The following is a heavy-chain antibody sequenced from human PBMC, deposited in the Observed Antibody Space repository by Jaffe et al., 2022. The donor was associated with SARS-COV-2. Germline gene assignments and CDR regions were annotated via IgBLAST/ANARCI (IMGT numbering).Heavy chain of an antibody. J-gene: IGHJ4*02. CDR3: VHSRWSPSLAFFDS. V-gene: IGHV2-5*02. Sequence: QITLKESGPTLVKPTQTLTVTCSFSGFSLANSGETVGWIRQPPGKALEWLALIYWDDDKRYSPSLSNRLTVTKDASKNQVVLTMTNMVTVDTATYYCVHSRWSPSLAFFDSWGQGARVTVSS. CDR2: IYWDDDK. D-gene: IGHD2-15*01. CDR1: GFSLANSGET.